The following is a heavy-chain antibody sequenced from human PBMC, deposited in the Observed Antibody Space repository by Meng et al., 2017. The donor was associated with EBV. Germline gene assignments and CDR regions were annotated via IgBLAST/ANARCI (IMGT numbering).Heavy chain of an antibody. J-gene: IGHJ4*02. Sequence: VQLGSEVKRPGASVKVSCKASGYTFRNYAINWMRQVPGQGLEWMGWINTYSGKATFAQGFTGRFVFSLDTPVTTAHLQISGLKTEDSAVYYCARGVEENGSHYPFDSWGQGTLVTVSS. CDR2: INTYSGKA. CDR3: ARGVEENGSHYPFDS. CDR1: GYTFRNYA. V-gene: IGHV7-4-1*02. D-gene: IGHD1-1*01.